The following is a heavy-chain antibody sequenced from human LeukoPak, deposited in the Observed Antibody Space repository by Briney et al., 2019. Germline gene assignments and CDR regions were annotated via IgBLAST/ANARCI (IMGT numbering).Heavy chain of an antibody. Sequence: ASVKVSCKASGYTFTGYYMHWVRQAPGQGLEWMGWINPNSGGTNSAQNFQGRVTMTRDTSISTAYMELSRLRSDDTAVYYCARDRRTGIAFGFDPWGQGTLVTVSS. CDR1: GYTFTGYY. CDR3: ARDRRTGIAFGFDP. CDR2: INPNSGGT. V-gene: IGHV1-2*02. J-gene: IGHJ5*02. D-gene: IGHD2-21*01.